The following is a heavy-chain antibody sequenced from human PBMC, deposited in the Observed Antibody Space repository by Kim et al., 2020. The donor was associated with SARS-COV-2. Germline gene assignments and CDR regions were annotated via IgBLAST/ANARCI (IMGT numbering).Heavy chain of an antibody. J-gene: IGHJ6*03. D-gene: IGHD3-3*01. V-gene: IGHV4-59*08. CDR3: ARSTSIAIFGVVGYMDV. Sequence: SETLSLTCTVSGGSISSYYWSWIRQPPGKGLEWIGYIYYSGSTNYNPSLKSRVTISVDTSKNQFSLKLSSVTAADTAVYYCARSTSIAIFGVVGYMDVWGKVTTVTVSS. CDR1: GGSISSYY. CDR2: IYYSGST.